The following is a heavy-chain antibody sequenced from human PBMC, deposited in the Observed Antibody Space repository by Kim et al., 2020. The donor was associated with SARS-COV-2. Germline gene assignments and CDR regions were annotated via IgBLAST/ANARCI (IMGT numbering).Heavy chain of an antibody. CDR2: INHSGST. Sequence: SETLSLTCAVYGGSISGYYWSWIRQPPGKGLEWIGEINHSGSTNYNPSLKSRVTISVDTSKNQFSLKLSSVTAADTAVYYCARVHDDCFDYYRQVALAT. J-gene: IGHJ4*02. D-gene: IGHD3-3*01. CDR1: GGSISGYY. V-gene: IGHV4-34*01. CDR3: ARVHDDCFDY.